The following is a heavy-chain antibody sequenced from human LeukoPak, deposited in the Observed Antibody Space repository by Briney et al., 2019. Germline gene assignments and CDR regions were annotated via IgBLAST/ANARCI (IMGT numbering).Heavy chain of an antibody. CDR2: INPDVGAT. Sequence: ASVKVSCKASGYTFTSYHFHWVGQAPGQGLEWMGAINPDVGATFYAQNLQARVAGTRDTSTSTGYMELSSLRSEDTPVYYCARHPPVYYYDSSGYFSLSFDYWGQGTLVTVSS. J-gene: IGHJ4*02. V-gene: IGHV1-46*01. CDR1: GYTFTSYH. D-gene: IGHD3-22*01. CDR3: ARHPPVYYYDSSGYFSLSFDY.